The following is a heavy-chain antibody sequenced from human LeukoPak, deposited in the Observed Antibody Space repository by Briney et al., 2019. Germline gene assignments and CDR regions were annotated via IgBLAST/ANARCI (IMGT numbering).Heavy chain of an antibody. Sequence: AASVKVSCKASGGTFSSYAISWVRQAPGQGLEWMGIINPSGGSTSYAQKFQGRVTMTRDTSTSTVYMELSSLRSEDTAVYYCARDGYNFGYFDYWGQGTLVTVSS. CDR1: GGTFSSYA. V-gene: IGHV1-46*01. CDR2: INPSGGST. J-gene: IGHJ4*02. D-gene: IGHD5-24*01. CDR3: ARDGYNFGYFDY.